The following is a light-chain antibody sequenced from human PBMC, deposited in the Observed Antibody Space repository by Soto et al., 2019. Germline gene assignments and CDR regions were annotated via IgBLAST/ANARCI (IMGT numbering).Light chain of an antibody. Sequence: EILLTQSPAILSLSPGERATLSCRASQSVSTYLAWYQQKPGQAPRLLISDASNRATGIPARFSGSGSGTDFTLTISSLVPEDFAVYYCQQRNRWLAFGGGTKVEIK. CDR2: DAS. V-gene: IGKV3-11*01. CDR1: QSVSTY. CDR3: QQRNRWLA. J-gene: IGKJ4*01.